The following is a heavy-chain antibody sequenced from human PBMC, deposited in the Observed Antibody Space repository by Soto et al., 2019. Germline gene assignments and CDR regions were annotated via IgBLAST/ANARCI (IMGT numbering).Heavy chain of an antibody. V-gene: IGHV3-11*01. Sequence: PGGSLRLSCAASGFRFSDHYMTWIRQAPGKGPEWVSKISGGGTTMSYADSVKGRFTVSRDNAKNSLYLQMNSLRAEDTAVYDCAGDPYYYGSGFWGQGNLVTVSS. D-gene: IGHD3-10*01. J-gene: IGHJ4*02. CDR2: ISGGGTTM. CDR3: AGDPYYYGSGF. CDR1: GFRFSDHY.